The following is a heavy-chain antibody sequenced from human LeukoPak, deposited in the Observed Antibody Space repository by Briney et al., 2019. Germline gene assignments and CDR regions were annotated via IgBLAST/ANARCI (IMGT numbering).Heavy chain of an antibody. D-gene: IGHD6-6*01. J-gene: IGHJ6*03. Sequence: GGSLRLSCAPSGLTFSSYSMNWVRQPPGTGLEWVSSISSSSSYIYYADSVKGRFTISRDNAKNSLYLQMNSLRAEDTAVYYCARGRAGSSSRYYYMDVWGKGTTVTVSS. CDR1: GLTFSSYS. V-gene: IGHV3-21*01. CDR2: ISSSSSYI. CDR3: ARGRAGSSSRYYYMDV.